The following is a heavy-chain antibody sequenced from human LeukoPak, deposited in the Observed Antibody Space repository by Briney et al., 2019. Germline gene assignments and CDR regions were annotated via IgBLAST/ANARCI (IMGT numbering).Heavy chain of an antibody. D-gene: IGHD3-10*01. CDR2: MYHSGSA. Sequence: SETLSLTCTVSGYSIGSGYYWGWIRQPPGKGLEWIGSMYHSGSAYYYPSLKSRITISIDTSKNQFSLKLSSVTAADTAVYYCARDGGYYYGSGFYDPWGQGTLVTVSS. CDR1: GYSIGSGYY. CDR3: ARDGGYYYGSGFYDP. V-gene: IGHV4-38-2*02. J-gene: IGHJ5*02.